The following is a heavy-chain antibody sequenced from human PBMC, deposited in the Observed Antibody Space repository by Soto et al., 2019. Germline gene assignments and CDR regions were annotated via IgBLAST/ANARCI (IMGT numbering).Heavy chain of an antibody. CDR3: AREEFSGWYYFDY. J-gene: IGHJ4*02. Sequence: GGSLRLSCAASGFTVSSNYMSWVRQAPGKGLEWVSVIYSGGSTYYADSVKGRFTISRDNSKNTLYLQMNSLRAEDTAVYYCAREEFSGWYYFDYWGQGTLVTVSS. D-gene: IGHD6-19*01. CDR1: GFTVSSNY. V-gene: IGHV3-66*01. CDR2: IYSGGST.